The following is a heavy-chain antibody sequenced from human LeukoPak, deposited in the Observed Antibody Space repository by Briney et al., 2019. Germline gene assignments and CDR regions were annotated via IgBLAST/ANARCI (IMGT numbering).Heavy chain of an antibody. D-gene: IGHD1-26*01. CDR1: GYSFTTYA. Sequence: ASVKVSCKASGYSFTTYAFSWVRQAPGQGLEWMGWISAHNGDTNYARNLQGRVTMTTDTSTSTVYMELRSLRSDDTAVYYCARDPLFGVGSTRIFDYWGPGTLVTVSS. J-gene: IGHJ4*02. CDR3: ARDPLFGVGSTRIFDY. CDR2: ISAHNGDT. V-gene: IGHV1-18*01.